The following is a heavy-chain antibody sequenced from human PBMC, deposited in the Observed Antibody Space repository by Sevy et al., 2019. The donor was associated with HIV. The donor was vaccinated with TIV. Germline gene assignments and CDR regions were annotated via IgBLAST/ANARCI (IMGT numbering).Heavy chain of an antibody. CDR2: ISGSGGTT. CDR3: AKGDRTFYGMDV. J-gene: IGHJ6*02. CDR1: GFTFSTYA. V-gene: IGHV3-23*01. D-gene: IGHD2-15*01. Sequence: GGSLRLSCAASGFTFSTYAMNWVRQAPGKGLEWLSAISGSGGTTYYADSVQGRFTISRDNSRNTLYLQMKSLRAEDTAVYYCAKGDRTFYGMDVWGQGTTVTVSS.